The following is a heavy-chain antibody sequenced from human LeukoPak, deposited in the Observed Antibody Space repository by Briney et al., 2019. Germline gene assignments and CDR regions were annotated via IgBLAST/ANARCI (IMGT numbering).Heavy chain of an antibody. D-gene: IGHD6-6*01. CDR2: ISGRVT. V-gene: IGHV3-23*01. CDR3: VKDVVFVHYFAS. CDR1: GFAFDEFA. J-gene: IGHJ4*02. Sequence: GGSLRLSCATSGFAFDEFAVSWVRQAPGKGLEWVSSISGRVTFYADSVKGRFTISKDSSKNTLVLQMNGLRNDDTALYYCVKDVVFVHYFASWGQGTLVTVST.